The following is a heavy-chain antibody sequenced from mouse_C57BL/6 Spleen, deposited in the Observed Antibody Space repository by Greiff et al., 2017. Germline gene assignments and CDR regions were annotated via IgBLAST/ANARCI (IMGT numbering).Heavy chain of an antibody. D-gene: IGHD2-3*01. Sequence: EVQRAESGPGLVKPSQSLSLTCSVTGYSFTSGYYWYWIRQLPGNKLEWMGYISYDGSNNYNPSLKNRISITRDTSKNQFFLKLNSVTTEDTATYCCAREGYGGYFLGGQGTTLTVSS. CDR1: GYSFTSGYY. V-gene: IGHV3-6*01. CDR2: ISYDGSN. J-gene: IGHJ2*01. CDR3: AREGYGGYFL.